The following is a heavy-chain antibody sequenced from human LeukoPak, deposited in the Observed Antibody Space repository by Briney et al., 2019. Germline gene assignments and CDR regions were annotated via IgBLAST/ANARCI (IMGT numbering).Heavy chain of an antibody. Sequence: GGSLRLSCATSAFTFRSYGMHWVRQAPVKGLEWVAFIRYDGSNKYYADSVKGRFTISRDNSKNTLYLQMNSLRPEDTAVYYCARGLAYYYDSSAYFLDYWGQGTLVTVSS. CDR3: ARGLAYYYDSSAYFLDY. V-gene: IGHV3-30*02. CDR2: IRYDGSNK. CDR1: AFTFRSYG. D-gene: IGHD3-22*01. J-gene: IGHJ4*02.